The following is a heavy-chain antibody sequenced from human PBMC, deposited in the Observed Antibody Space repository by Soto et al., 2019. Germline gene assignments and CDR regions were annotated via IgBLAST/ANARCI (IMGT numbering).Heavy chain of an antibody. CDR3: ARVGGFCSRTSCSNWFDP. CDR2: IYYTGST. Sequence: QVQLQESGPGLVKPSETLSLACPVSGGSVNSGSYSWSWIRQPPGKGLEWIGYIYYTGSTNYNPPLESRVTISVDTSKNQFSLKLNSVTAADTAIYYCARVGGFCSRTSCSNWFDPWGQGTLVTVSS. J-gene: IGHJ5*02. D-gene: IGHD2-2*01. V-gene: IGHV4-61*01. CDR1: GGSVNSGSYS.